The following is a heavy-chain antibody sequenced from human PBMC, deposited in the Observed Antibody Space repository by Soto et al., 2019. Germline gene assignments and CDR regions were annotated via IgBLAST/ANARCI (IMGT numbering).Heavy chain of an antibody. CDR1: GFTFSSYA. CDR2: FSGTNSNT. CDR3: AKGQKWELPLDS. J-gene: IGHJ4*02. V-gene: IGHV3-23*01. Sequence: TGGSLRLSCAASGFTFSSYAMSWVRQAPGKGLEWVSSFSGTNSNTYYAASVKGRFTISRDNSKNTLYLQMNSLRVEDTAVYHCAKGQKWELPLDSWGQGTQVTVSS. D-gene: IGHD1-26*01.